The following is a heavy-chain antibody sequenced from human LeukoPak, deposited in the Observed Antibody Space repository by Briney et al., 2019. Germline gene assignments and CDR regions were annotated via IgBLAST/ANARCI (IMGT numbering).Heavy chain of an antibody. J-gene: IGHJ4*02. Sequence: GESLKISCKGSGYSFTSYWIGWVRQMPGKGLEWMGIIYPGDSDTRYSPSFQGQVTISADKSISTAYLQWSSLTASDTAMYYCARIYCSSTSCQQWLLGDYWGQGTLVTVSS. CDR3: ARIYCSSTSCQQWLLGDY. CDR2: IYPGDSDT. CDR1: GYSFTSYW. V-gene: IGHV5-51*01. D-gene: IGHD2-2*01.